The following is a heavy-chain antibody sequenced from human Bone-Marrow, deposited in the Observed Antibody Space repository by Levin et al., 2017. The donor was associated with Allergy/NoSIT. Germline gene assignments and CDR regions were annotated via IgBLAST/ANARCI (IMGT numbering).Heavy chain of an antibody. D-gene: IGHD1-26*01. Sequence: GGSLRLSCAASGFTFNTYAMTWVRQAPGKGLEWVSTVNGSGGRTYYADSVKGRFTISRDNSKNTLYLQMNNLRGEDTAVYYCAKDRPGYSGNYDDFDYWGQGTLVTVSS. CDR3: AKDRPGYSGNYDDFDY. CDR1: GFTFNTYA. J-gene: IGHJ4*02. V-gene: IGHV3-23*01. CDR2: VNGSGGRT.